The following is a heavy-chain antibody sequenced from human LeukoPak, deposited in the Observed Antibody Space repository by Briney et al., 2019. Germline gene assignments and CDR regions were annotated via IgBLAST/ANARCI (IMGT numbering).Heavy chain of an antibody. Sequence: PSETLSLTCTVSGGSISSYYWSWIRQPPGKGLEWIGYIYYSGSTNYNPSLKSRVTISVDTSKNQFSLKLSSVTAADTAVYYCARGIRTYYDFWSGYYPTGWFDPWGQGTLVTVSS. J-gene: IGHJ5*02. D-gene: IGHD3-3*01. V-gene: IGHV4-59*01. CDR2: IYYSGST. CDR3: ARGIRTYYDFWSGYYPTGWFDP. CDR1: GGSISSYY.